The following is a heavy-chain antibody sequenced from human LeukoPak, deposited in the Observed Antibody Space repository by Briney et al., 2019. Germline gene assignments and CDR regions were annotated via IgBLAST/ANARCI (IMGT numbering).Heavy chain of an antibody. Sequence: GGSLRLSCAASGFTFRKYVMTWVRQAPGKGLEWVSGINNHDGNTYNADSVKGRFTISRDNAKKSLYLQMNSLRAEDTAVYYCARSRYDSSGYYGIIGNWGQGTLVTVSS. CDR3: ARSRYDSSGYYGIIGN. J-gene: IGHJ4*02. CDR2: INNHDGNT. V-gene: IGHV3-21*01. CDR1: GFTFRKYV. D-gene: IGHD3-22*01.